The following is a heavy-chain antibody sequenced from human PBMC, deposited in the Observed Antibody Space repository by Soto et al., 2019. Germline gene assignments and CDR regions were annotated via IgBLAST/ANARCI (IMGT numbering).Heavy chain of an antibody. Sequence: LILSCAASGFTFSRYSMNCVRQAPGKGLEWVSYISSSSSTIYYADSVKGRFTISRDNAKNSLYLQMSSLRDEDTAVYYCARDQYVAGFSSVDYWGQGTLVTVSS. V-gene: IGHV3-48*02. J-gene: IGHJ4*02. CDR1: GFTFSRYS. D-gene: IGHD6-19*01. CDR2: ISSSSSTI. CDR3: ARDQYVAGFSSVDY.